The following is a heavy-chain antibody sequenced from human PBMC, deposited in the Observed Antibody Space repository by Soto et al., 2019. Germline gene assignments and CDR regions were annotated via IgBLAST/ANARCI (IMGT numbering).Heavy chain of an antibody. V-gene: IGHV3-21*01. CDR1: GFTFSSYS. J-gene: IGHJ6*02. CDR3: ARDFSWVRGTRYYYYGMDV. D-gene: IGHD3-10*01. CDR2: ISSSSSYI. Sequence: GGSLRLSCAASGFTFSSYSMNWVRQAPGKGLEWVSSISSSSSYIYYADSVKGRFTISRDNAKNSLYLQMNSLRAEDTAVYYCARDFSWVRGTRYYYYGMDVWGQGTTVTVSS.